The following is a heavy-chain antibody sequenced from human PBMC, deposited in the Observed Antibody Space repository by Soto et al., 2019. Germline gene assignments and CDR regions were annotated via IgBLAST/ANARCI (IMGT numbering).Heavy chain of an antibody. J-gene: IGHJ5*02. CDR1: GGSISTYY. V-gene: IGHV4-4*07. D-gene: IGHD2-2*01. CDR2: IYASGSA. Sequence: SETLSLTCSVSGGSISTYYWNWVRQPAGKGLEWIGCIYASGSANYNPSLKSRVVMSVDTSKNQFSLNMTSVTAADTAMYYCVRSAITRGGWFHPWGQGILVTVS. CDR3: VRSAITRGGWFHP.